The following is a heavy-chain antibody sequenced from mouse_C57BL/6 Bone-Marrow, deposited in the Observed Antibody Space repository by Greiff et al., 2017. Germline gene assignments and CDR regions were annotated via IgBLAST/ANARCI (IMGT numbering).Heavy chain of an antibody. D-gene: IGHD2-3*01. CDR2: INPNNGGT. V-gene: IGHV1-22*01. CDR1: GYTFTDYN. Sequence: EVQRVESGPELVKPGASVKMSCKASGYTFTDYNMHWVKQSHGKSLEWIGYINPNNGGTSYNQKFKGKATLTVNKSSSTAYMELRSLTSEDSAVYYCARGGWLLFDYWGQGTTLTVSA. J-gene: IGHJ2*01. CDR3: ARGGWLLFDY.